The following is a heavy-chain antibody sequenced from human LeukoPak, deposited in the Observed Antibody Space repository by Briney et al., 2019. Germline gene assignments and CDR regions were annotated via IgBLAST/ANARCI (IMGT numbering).Heavy chain of an antibody. CDR3: ARQTAMGRSGDY. J-gene: IGHJ4*02. Sequence: GGSLKISCPASGYSFTNYWIGWVRQMPGKGLEWMGIIDPSDSETRYTPSFQGQVTISADKSLSTAYLQWNSLKASDTAMYYCARQTAMGRSGDYWGQGTLVIVSS. CDR1: GYSFTNYW. V-gene: IGHV5-51*01. D-gene: IGHD5-18*01. CDR2: IDPSDSET.